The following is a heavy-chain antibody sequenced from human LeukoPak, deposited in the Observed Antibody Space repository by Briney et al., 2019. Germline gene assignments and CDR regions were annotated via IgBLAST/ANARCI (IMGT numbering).Heavy chain of an antibody. Sequence: PGGPLSLSCAASGFTFSSYPMIWLPQAPGKGWEGFSAISGGGGSTYYADSVKGRFTISRDNSKNTLYLQMNSLRAEDTAVYYCAKAQDYYGSGSRTYFDYWGQGTLVTVSS. CDR3: AKAQDYYGSGSRTYFDY. D-gene: IGHD3-10*01. CDR2: ISGGGGST. CDR1: GFTFSSYP. V-gene: IGHV3-23*01. J-gene: IGHJ4*02.